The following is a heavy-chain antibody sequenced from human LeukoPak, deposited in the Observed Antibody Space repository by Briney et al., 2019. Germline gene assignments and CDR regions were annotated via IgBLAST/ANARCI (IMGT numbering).Heavy chain of an antibody. CDR3: ARGRSGYCSSTSCRRNWFDP. D-gene: IGHD2-2*01. CDR1: GGSFSGYY. J-gene: IGHJ5*02. Sequence: SETLSLTGAVCGGSFSGYYWSWIRQPPGKGLEWIGEINHSGSTNYNPSLKSRVTISVDTSKNQFSLKLSSVTAADTAVYYCARGRSGYCSSTSCRRNWFDPWGQGTLVTVSS. V-gene: IGHV4-34*01. CDR2: INHSGST.